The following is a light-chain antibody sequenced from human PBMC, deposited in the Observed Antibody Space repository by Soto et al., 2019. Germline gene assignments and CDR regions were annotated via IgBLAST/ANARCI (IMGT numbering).Light chain of an antibody. CDR1: QSISNY. CDR2: AAS. CDR3: QQSYNAPRT. Sequence: DIQMTQSPYSLSASVGDRVTITCRASQSISNYLNWYQQKPGKAPRLLIHAASSLQSGVPSRFSGSGSGTDFTLTISSLLPEDFAIYYCQQSYNAPRTFGPGTKVEIK. V-gene: IGKV1-39*01. J-gene: IGKJ1*01.